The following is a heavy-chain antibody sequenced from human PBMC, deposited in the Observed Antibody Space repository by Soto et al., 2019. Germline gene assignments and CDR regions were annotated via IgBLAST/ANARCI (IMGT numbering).Heavy chain of an antibody. CDR3: AKDVGSYDSSGPQGFFDH. V-gene: IGHV3-23*01. CDR1: GFSFSTNA. CDR2: ISGSGGSM. Sequence: GGSLRLSCAASGFSFSTNAMSWVRQAPGEGLEWISFISGSGGSMSYADPVRGRFTISRDNSKNTLYLQMYDLRAEDTAVYFCAKDVGSYDSSGPQGFFDHWGQGTLVTVSS. J-gene: IGHJ4*02. D-gene: IGHD3-22*01.